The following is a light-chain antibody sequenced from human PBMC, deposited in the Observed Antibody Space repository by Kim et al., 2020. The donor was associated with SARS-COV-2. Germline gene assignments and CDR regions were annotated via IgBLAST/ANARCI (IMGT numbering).Light chain of an antibody. CDR3: GTWDSSLSAVV. V-gene: IGLV1-51*01. Sequence: GKKVSIACSGSSANIGNYYVTWYQQLPGTAPKVLIYDNNKRPSVIPDRFSGSKSGTSATLGISGLQTGDEADYYCGTWDSSLSAVVFGVGTQLTVL. CDR2: DNN. CDR1: SANIGNYY. J-gene: IGLJ2*01.